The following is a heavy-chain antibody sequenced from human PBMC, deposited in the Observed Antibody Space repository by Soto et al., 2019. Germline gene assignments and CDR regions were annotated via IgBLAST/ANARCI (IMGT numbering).Heavy chain of an antibody. CDR2: IWYDGSNK. J-gene: IGHJ6*02. V-gene: IGHV3-33*01. Sequence: PGGSLRLSCAASGFTFRSYGMHWVRQAPGKGLEWVAVIWYDGSNKYYADSVKGRFTISRDNSNNILYLQINGLRAEDTALYYCAREGYSYGMDVWGQGTTVTVSS. CDR3: AREGYSYGMDV. CDR1: GFTFRSYG. D-gene: IGHD6-13*01.